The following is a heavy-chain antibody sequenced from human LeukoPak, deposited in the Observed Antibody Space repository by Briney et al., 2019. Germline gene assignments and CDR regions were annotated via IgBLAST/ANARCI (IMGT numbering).Heavy chain of an antibody. CDR3: ARAYSSGWYFDY. CDR2: ISGSGGST. CDR1: GFTFSSYG. V-gene: IGHV3-23*01. J-gene: IGHJ4*02. Sequence: GGSLRLSCAASGFTFSSYGMSWVRQAPGKGLEWVSAISGSGGSTYYADSVKGRFTISRDNSKNTLYLQMNSLRAEDTAVYYCARAYSSGWYFDYWGQGTLVTVSS. D-gene: IGHD6-19*01.